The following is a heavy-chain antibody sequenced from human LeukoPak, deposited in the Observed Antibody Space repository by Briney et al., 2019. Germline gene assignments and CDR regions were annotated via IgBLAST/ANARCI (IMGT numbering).Heavy chain of an antibody. J-gene: IGHJ4*02. Sequence: ASVKVCCKASGYTFTSYDMHWVSQAPGQRLEWMGWINAGNGNTKYSQKFQGRVTITRDTSASTAYMELSSLRSEDTAVYYCANHHGGYSGYEPLDYWGQGTLVTVSS. CDR1: GYTFTSYD. CDR3: ANHHGGYSGYEPLDY. CDR2: INAGNGNT. V-gene: IGHV1-3*01. D-gene: IGHD5-12*01.